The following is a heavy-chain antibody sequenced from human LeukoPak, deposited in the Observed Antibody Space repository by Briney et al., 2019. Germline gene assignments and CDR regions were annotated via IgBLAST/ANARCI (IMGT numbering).Heavy chain of an antibody. CDR3: ARYPRLFSYYDRHHYFDY. V-gene: IGHV4-34*01. CDR2: INHSGST. CDR1: GGSSSGYY. Sequence: SETLSLTCAVYGGSSSGYYWSWIRQPPGKGLEWIGEINHSGSTNYNPSLKSRVTISVDTSKNQFSLKLSSVTAADTAVYYCARYPRLFSYYDRHHYFDYWGQGTLVTVSS. J-gene: IGHJ4*02. D-gene: IGHD3-22*01.